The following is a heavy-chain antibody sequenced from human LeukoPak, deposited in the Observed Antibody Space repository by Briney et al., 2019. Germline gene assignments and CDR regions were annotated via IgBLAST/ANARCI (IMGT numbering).Heavy chain of an antibody. CDR3: ARAARGFAFDI. CDR1: GGSISSYY. CDR2: IYYSGST. V-gene: IGHV4-59*01. Sequence: SETLSLTCTVSGGSISSYYWSWIRQPPGKGLEWIGYIYYSGSTNYNPSLKSRVTISVDTSKNQFSLKLSSVTAADTAVYYCARAARGFAFDIWGQGTMVTVSS. J-gene: IGHJ3*02. D-gene: IGHD3-10*01.